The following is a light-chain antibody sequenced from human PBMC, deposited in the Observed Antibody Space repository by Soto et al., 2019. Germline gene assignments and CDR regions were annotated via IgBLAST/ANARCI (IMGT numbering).Light chain of an antibody. V-gene: IGKV4-1*01. J-gene: IGKJ4*01. CDR3: QQYYGTPPT. Sequence: DIVMTQSPDSLAVSLGERATINCKSSQSVLHSPNNRNYLAWYQQKPGQPPKLLISRASTRESGVPDRFSGSGSGTDFTLTISSLQAEDVAIYYCQQYYGTPPTFCGGTKVEIK. CDR1: QSVLHSPNNRNY. CDR2: RAS.